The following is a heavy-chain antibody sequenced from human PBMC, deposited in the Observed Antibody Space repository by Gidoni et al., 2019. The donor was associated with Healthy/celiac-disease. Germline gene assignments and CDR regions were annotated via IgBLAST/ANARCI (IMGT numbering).Heavy chain of an antibody. V-gene: IGHV4-34*01. CDR1: GGSFSGYY. J-gene: IGHJ5*02. CDR3: ARGVTMSPNWFDP. CDR2: INHSGST. D-gene: IGHD3-10*02. Sequence: QVQLQQWGAGLLKPSETLSLTCAVDGGSFSGYYWSWIRQPPGKGLEWIGEINHSGSTNYNPSLKSRVTISVDTSKNQFSLKLSSVTAADTAVYYCARGVTMSPNWFDPWGQGTLVTVSS.